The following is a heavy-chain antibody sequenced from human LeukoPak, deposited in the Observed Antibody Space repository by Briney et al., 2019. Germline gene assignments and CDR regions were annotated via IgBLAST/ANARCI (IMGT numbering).Heavy chain of an antibody. Sequence: PSQTLSLTCTVSGGSISSGSYYWSWIRQPAGKGPEWIGRIYTSGSTNYNPSLKSRVTISVDTSKNQFSLKLSSVTAADTAVYYCARDGGIVGATMPAEYFQHWGQGTLVTVSS. J-gene: IGHJ1*01. CDR3: ARDGGIVGATMPAEYFQH. D-gene: IGHD1-26*01. CDR2: IYTSGST. CDR1: GGSISSGSYY. V-gene: IGHV4-61*02.